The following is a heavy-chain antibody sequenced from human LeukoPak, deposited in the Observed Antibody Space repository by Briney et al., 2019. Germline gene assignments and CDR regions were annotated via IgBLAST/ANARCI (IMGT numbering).Heavy chain of an antibody. CDR2: ISGRGASK. J-gene: IGHJ4*02. CDR1: GLTFNNYA. Sequence: GGSLRLSCAVSGLTFNNYAMSWVRQAPGKGLEWVSGISGRGASKYYADSVKGRFTISRDNSKNTLYLQMNSLRAEDTAVYYCARGPSGYHNTGGQGTLVTVSS. V-gene: IGHV3-23*01. CDR3: ARGPSGYHNT. D-gene: IGHD5-12*01.